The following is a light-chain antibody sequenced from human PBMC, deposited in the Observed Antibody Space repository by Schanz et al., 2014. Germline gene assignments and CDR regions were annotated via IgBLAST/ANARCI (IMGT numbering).Light chain of an antibody. CDR2: GAS. CDR1: QSVGTR. CDR3: QQYGSSPRT. V-gene: IGKV3-20*01. J-gene: IGKJ1*01. Sequence: IAVTQSPATLSVSPGERATLSCRASQSVGTRLDWYQQRPGQAPRLLIYGASTRATGIPARFSGSGAETEFTLTISRLEPEDFAVCYCQQYGSSPRTFGQGTRVEIK.